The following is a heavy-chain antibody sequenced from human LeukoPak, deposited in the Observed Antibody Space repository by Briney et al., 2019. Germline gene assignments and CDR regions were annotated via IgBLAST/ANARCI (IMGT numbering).Heavy chain of an antibody. CDR1: GFTFDDYA. V-gene: IGHV3-9*01. D-gene: IGHD2-2*01. J-gene: IGHJ6*02. CDR2: ISWNSGSI. Sequence: PGRSLRLSCAASGFTFDDYAMHSVRQAPGKGLEWVSGISWNSGSIGYADSVKGRFTISRDNAKNSLYLQMNSLRAEDTALYYCAKGPAAMFYYGMDVWGQGTTVTVSS. CDR3: AKGPAAMFYYGMDV.